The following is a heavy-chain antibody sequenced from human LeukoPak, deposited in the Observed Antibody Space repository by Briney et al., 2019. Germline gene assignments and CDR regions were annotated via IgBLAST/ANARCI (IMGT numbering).Heavy chain of an antibody. D-gene: IGHD3-3*01. J-gene: IGHJ6*03. CDR1: GFAFSNFA. V-gene: IGHV3-23*01. Sequence: QTGGSPRLSCAASGFAFSNFAMSWVRQAPGKGLEWVSAMSGSGYYTYYVESVKGRFTISRGNSKNTLYLHMNSLRADDTAVYYCAKMEGQRLYDYCMDVWGRGTTVTVSS. CDR2: MSGSGYYT. CDR3: AKMEGQRLYDYCMDV.